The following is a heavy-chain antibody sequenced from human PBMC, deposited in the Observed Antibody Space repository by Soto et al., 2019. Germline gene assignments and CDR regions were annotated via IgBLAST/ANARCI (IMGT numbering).Heavy chain of an antibody. CDR1: GFTFSDYY. V-gene: IGHV3-11*06. D-gene: IGHD2-15*01. Sequence: GSXRLSFGASGFTFSDYYMSWIRQAPGKGLEWVSYISSSSSYTNYADSVKGRFTISRDNAKNSLYLQMNSLRAEDTAVYYCARVKDGGGPFDYWGQGTLVTVSS. CDR2: ISSSSSYT. CDR3: ARVKDGGGPFDY. J-gene: IGHJ4*02.